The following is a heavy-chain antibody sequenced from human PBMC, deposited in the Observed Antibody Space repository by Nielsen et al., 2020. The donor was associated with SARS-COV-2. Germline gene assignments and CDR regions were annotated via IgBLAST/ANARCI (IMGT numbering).Heavy chain of an antibody. J-gene: IGHJ3*02. D-gene: IGHD1-7*01. CDR1: GYTFTGYY. CDR2: IIPIFGTA. Sequence: SVKVSCKASGYTFTGYYMHWVRQAPGQGLEWMGGIIPIFGTANYAQKFQGRVTITADKSTSTAYMELSSLRSEDTAVYYCARDELTRDAFDIWGQGTMVTVSS. V-gene: IGHV1-69*06. CDR3: ARDELTRDAFDI.